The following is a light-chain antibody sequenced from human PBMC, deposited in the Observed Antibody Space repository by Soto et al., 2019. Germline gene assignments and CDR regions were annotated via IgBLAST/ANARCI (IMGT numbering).Light chain of an antibody. CDR1: QSVSSN. CDR2: GAS. J-gene: IGKJ1*01. V-gene: IGKV3-15*01. Sequence: EIVMTQSPATLSVSPLERATLSCMAGQSVSSNLAWYQQKPGQAPRLLIYGASTRATGIPARFSGSGSGTEFTLTISSLQSEDFAVYYCQQYNNWTPMTFGQGTKVDIK. CDR3: QQYNNWTPMT.